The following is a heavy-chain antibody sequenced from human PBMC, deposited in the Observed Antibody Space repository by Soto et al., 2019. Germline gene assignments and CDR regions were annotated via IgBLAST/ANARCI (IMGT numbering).Heavy chain of an antibody. V-gene: IGHV3-30*18. J-gene: IGHJ6*03. CDR1: GFTFSSYG. Sequence: GGSLRLSCAASGFTFSSYGMHWVRQAPGKGLEWVAVISYDGSNKYYTDSVKGRFTISRDNSKNTLYLQMNSLRAEDTAVYYCAKARGGGSGSYHRNPLDYYMDVWGKGTTVTVSS. D-gene: IGHD3-10*01. CDR3: AKARGGGSGSYHRNPLDYYMDV. CDR2: ISYDGSNK.